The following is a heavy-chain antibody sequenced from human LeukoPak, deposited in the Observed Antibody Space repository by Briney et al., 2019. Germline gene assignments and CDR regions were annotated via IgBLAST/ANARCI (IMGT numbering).Heavy chain of an antibody. CDR2: INWNGGST. CDR3: TRHGGRDYYDSTEDAFDI. D-gene: IGHD3-22*01. J-gene: IGHJ3*02. Sequence: RTGGSLRLSCAASGFIFDDYGMSWVRQAPGKGLEWVSGINWNGGSTGYADSVKGRFTISRDNAKNSLYLQMNSLKTEDTAVYYCTRHGGRDYYDSTEDAFDIWGQGTMVTVSS. V-gene: IGHV3-20*04. CDR1: GFIFDDYG.